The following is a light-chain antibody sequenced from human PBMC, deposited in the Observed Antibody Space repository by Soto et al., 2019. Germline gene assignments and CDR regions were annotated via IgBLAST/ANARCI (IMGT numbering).Light chain of an antibody. V-gene: IGKV1-5*03. J-gene: IGKJ1*01. CDR1: QSISSK. Sequence: DIQMTQSPSTLSASVGDRVTITCRASQSISSKLAWYQQKPGKAPKLLIYKASSIETGVPSRFSGSGSGTEFTLIISSLQPDDFASYYCQQYGSSSPWTFGQGTKVEIK. CDR3: QQYGSSSPWT. CDR2: KAS.